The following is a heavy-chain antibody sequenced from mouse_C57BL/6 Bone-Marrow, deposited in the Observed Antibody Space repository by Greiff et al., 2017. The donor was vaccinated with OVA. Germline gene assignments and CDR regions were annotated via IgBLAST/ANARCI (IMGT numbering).Heavy chain of an antibody. CDR3: ARPFITTVVADWYFDV. V-gene: IGHV5-17*01. CDR1: GFTFSDYG. D-gene: IGHD1-1*01. CDR2: ISSGSSTI. Sequence: EVQRVESGGGLVKPGGSLKLSCAASGFTFSDYGMHWVRQAPEKGLEWVAYISSGSSTIYYADTVKGRFTISRDNAKHTLFLQMTSLRSEDTAMYYCARPFITTVVADWYFDVWGTGTTVTVSS. J-gene: IGHJ1*03.